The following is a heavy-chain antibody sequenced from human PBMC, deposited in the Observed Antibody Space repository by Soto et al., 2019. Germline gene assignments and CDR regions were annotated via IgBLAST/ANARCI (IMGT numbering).Heavy chain of an antibody. J-gene: IGHJ5*02. CDR2: IYYSGST. Sequence: QVQLQESGPGLVKPSQTLSLTCTVSGGSISSGDYYWSWIRQPPGKGLEWIGYIYYSGSTYYNPSLRSRVTISVDTSKNQSSLKLSSVTAADTAVYYCARDTYGYCSGGSCRGFDPWGQGTLVTVSS. CDR3: ARDTYGYCSGGSCRGFDP. D-gene: IGHD2-15*01. V-gene: IGHV4-30-4*01. CDR1: GGSISSGDYY.